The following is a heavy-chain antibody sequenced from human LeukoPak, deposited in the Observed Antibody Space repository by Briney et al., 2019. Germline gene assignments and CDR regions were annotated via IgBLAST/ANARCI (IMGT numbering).Heavy chain of an antibody. D-gene: IGHD3-3*01. Sequence: SETLSLTCTVSGGSISSYYWSWIRQPPGKGLEWIRYIYYSGSTNYNPSLKSRVTISVDTSENQFSLKLSSVTAADTASYYCARLSDQIAIFGVVNYFLGDWGQGILVTVSS. CDR2: IYYSGST. V-gene: IGHV4-59*01. J-gene: IGHJ4*02. CDR3: ARLSDQIAIFGVVNYFLGD. CDR1: GGSISSYY.